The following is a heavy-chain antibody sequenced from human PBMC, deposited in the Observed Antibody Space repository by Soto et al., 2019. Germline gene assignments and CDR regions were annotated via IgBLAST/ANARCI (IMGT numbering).Heavy chain of an antibody. J-gene: IGHJ3*02. Sequence: ASVKVSCKVSGYTLAGFSMHWVRQAPGKGLEWMGGFDPEDRRTIYAQKFQGRVTMTEDTSTDTAYMELSSLRSEDTAVYYCATAPDTAFVTLNTFHMWGQGTMVTVSS. CDR3: ATAPDTAFVTLNTFHM. CDR2: FDPEDRRT. CDR1: GYTLAGFS. D-gene: IGHD5-18*01. V-gene: IGHV1-24*01.